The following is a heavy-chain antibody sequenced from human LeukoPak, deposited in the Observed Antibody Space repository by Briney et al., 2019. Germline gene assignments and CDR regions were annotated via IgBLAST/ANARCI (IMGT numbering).Heavy chain of an antibody. V-gene: IGHV3-9*03. J-gene: IGHJ2*01. CDR1: GVNFNDYA. CDR2: ISWNSGTV. D-gene: IGHD2-2*01. CDR3: AKASADWYFDL. Sequence: PGRSLRLSCAASGVNFNDYAMHWVRQAPGKGLEWVSGISWNSGTVAYADSVKGRFTISRDNSKKSLYLQMNSLRAEDMALYYCAKASADWYFDLWGRGTLVTVSS.